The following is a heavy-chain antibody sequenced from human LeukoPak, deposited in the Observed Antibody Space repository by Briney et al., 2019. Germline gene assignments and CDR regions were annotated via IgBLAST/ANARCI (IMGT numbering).Heavy chain of an antibody. CDR2: IYHTGST. D-gene: IGHD3-22*01. Sequence: SETLSLTCTVSGGSISSSNSYWGWIRQPPGKGLEWIGTIYHTGSTYYNPSLKSRVTISVDTSKNQFSLNLSSVTAADTAVYYCARYYYDSRLFDYWGQGTLVTVFS. J-gene: IGHJ4*02. CDR3: ARYYYDSRLFDY. V-gene: IGHV4-39*01. CDR1: GGSISSSNSY.